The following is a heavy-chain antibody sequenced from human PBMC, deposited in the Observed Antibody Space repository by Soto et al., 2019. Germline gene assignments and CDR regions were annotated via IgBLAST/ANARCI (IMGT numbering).Heavy chain of an antibody. J-gene: IGHJ5*02. Sequence: GSLRLSCAASGFTFSSYAMHWVRQAPGKGLEWIGYIYYGSTYYNPSLKSRVTISVDTSKNQFSLRLSSVTAADTAVYYCARENWGNSNWFDPWGQGTLVTVSS. CDR2: IYYGST. CDR3: ARENWGNSNWFDP. D-gene: IGHD3-16*01. CDR1: GFTFSSYA. V-gene: IGHV4-59*01.